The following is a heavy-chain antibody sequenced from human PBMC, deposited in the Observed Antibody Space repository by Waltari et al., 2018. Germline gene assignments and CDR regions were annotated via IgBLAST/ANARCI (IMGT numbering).Heavy chain of an antibody. Sequence: EVQLVQSGAEVKKPGESLKISCKGSGYSFTSYWIGWVRQMPGKGLEWMGVSYPGDSDTRYSPSFQGQVTISAYKSISTAYLHWSSLKASDTAMYYCARLPQALRMYYVDYWGQGTLVTVSS. V-gene: IGHV5-51*01. CDR2: SYPGDSDT. J-gene: IGHJ4*02. CDR1: GYSFTSYW. D-gene: IGHD4-17*01. CDR3: ARLPQALRMYYVDY.